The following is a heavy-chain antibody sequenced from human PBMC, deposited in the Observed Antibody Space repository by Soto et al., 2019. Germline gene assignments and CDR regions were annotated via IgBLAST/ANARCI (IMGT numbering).Heavy chain of an antibody. Sequence: SETLSLTCTVSGCSVSSGGYYWSWIRQHPGKGLEWIGYIYYTGSTYYNPSLKSRVAISVDTSRNQFSLQLTSVTAADTALYFCARHDNMTLGSQYLDSWGPGTLVTVSS. D-gene: IGHD1-1*01. CDR1: GCSVSSGGYY. J-gene: IGHJ4*02. V-gene: IGHV4-31*03. CDR3: ARHDNMTLGSQYLDS. CDR2: IYYTGST.